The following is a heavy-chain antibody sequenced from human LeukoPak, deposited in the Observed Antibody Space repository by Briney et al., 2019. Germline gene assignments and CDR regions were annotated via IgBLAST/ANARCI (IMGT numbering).Heavy chain of an antibody. D-gene: IGHD2-15*01. V-gene: IGHV3-33*01. CDR2: TWSDGSDY. J-gene: IGHJ4*02. Sequence: GGSLRLSCAASGFTFSSFGMHWVRQAPGKGLEWVALTWSDGSDYFYPDSVKGRFTISRDNSKNTVYLQMNSLRDEGTAVYFCARDRGYCRGGRCYSNYFDLWGQGTLVTVSS. CDR1: GFTFSSFG. CDR3: ARDRGYCRGGRCYSNYFDL.